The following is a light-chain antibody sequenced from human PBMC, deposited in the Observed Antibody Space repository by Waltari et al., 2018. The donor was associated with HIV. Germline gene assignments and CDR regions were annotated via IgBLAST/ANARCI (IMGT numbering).Light chain of an antibody. CDR3: QQYSNYPGT. CDR2: KAS. Sequence: DIQMTQSPSTLTASVGDRVTITCRASQSISSWLAWYQQKPGNAPKLLIYKASSLESGVPSRFSGSGSGPEFTLTISSLQPDDFATYYCQQYSNYPGTFGQGTKLEIK. CDR1: QSISSW. V-gene: IGKV1-5*03. J-gene: IGKJ2*02.